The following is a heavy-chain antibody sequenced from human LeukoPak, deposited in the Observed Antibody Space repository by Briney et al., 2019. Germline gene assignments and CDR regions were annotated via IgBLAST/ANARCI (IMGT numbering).Heavy chain of an antibody. D-gene: IGHD3-22*01. V-gene: IGHV1-18*01. CDR3: ARDSYYYDNYYMDV. Sequence: ASVKVSCKASGYTFSNYGISWVRQAPGQGLEWMGWISVYNANTKYAQTLQGRVTMTTDTSTNTAYMELRSLRSDDTAVYYCARDSYYYDNYYMDVWGKGTTVTVSS. CDR1: GYTFSNYG. CDR2: ISVYNANT. J-gene: IGHJ6*03.